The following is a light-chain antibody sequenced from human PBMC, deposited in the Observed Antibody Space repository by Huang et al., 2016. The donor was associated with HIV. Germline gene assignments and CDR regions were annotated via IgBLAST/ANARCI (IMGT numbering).Light chain of an antibody. CDR1: QSVRDK. CDR2: ATS. CDR3: QQYESWPPLT. V-gene: IGKV3-15*01. J-gene: IGKJ4*01. Sequence: EIVMTQSPDTLSVSPGERATLSCRARQSVRDKLAWYQQKPGQDPRPRLHATSTRAAGVPARFSGSGSGTEFTLTISSLQSEDCGVYYCQQYESWPPLTFGGGTKVEIK.